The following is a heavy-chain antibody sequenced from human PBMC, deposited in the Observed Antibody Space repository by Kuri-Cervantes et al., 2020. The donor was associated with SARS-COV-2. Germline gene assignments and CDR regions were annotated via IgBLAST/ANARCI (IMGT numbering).Heavy chain of an antibody. D-gene: IGHD3-10*01. CDR2: INPNSGGT. J-gene: IGHJ6*02. CDR3: ARGMVRGLIQSYYYGMDV. V-gene: IGHV1-2*04. Sequence: ASVKVSCKASGYTFSDYYMYWVRQAPGQGLEWVGWINPNSGGTNYAQKFQGWVTMTRDTSSTGYMELSRLRSDDTAVYYCARGMVRGLIQSYYYGMDVWGQGTTVTVSS. CDR1: GYTFSDYY.